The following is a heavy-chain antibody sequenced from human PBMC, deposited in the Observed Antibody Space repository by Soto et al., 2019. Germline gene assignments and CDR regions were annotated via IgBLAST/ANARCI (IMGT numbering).Heavy chain of an antibody. CDR3: AKDGGPFLRYSDSSGPYNNDY. Sequence: PGGSLRLSCAASGFTFSSYWMHWVRQAPGKGLVWVSRINSDGSSTSYADSVKGRFTISRDNAKNTLYLQMNSLRAEDKAVYYCAKDGGPFLRYSDSSGPYNNDYWGQGNLVTVSS. CDR2: INSDGSST. J-gene: IGHJ4*02. D-gene: IGHD3-22*01. CDR1: GFTFSSYW. V-gene: IGHV3-74*01.